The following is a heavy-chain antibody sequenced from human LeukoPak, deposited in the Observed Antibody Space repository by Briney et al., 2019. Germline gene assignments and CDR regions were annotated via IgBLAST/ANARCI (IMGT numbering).Heavy chain of an antibody. CDR1: GGSISSYY. D-gene: IGHD2/OR15-2a*01. J-gene: IGHJ3*02. V-gene: IGHV4-59*01. CDR2: IYDSGST. Sequence: SETLSLTCTVSGGSISSYYWSWIRQPPGKGLEWIGYIYDSGSTNYNPSLKSRVTISVDTSKNQFSLKLSSVTAADTAVFYCASLTSADAFDIRGQGTMVTVSS. CDR3: ASLTSADAFDI.